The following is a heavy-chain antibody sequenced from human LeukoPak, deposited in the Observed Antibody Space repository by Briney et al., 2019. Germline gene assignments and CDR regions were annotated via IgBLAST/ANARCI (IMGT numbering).Heavy chain of an antibody. CDR1: GGSISRYY. Sequence: SETLSLTCTVSGGSISRYYWSWIRQPPGKGLEWIGYIYYSGSTNYNPSLKSRVTISVDTSKNQFSLKLSSVTAADTAVYYCARALYYYDSSGYYYFDYWGQGTLVTVSS. CDR2: IYYSGST. D-gene: IGHD3-22*01. J-gene: IGHJ4*02. V-gene: IGHV4-59*01. CDR3: ARALYYYDSSGYYYFDY.